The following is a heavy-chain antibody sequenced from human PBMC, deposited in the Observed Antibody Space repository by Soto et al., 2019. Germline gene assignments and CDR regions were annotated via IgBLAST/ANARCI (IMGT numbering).Heavy chain of an antibody. CDR1: GDSISGSPYF. Sequence: QLQLQESGPGLVMPSETLSLTCTVSGDSISGSPYFWGWIRQPPGKRLEWIGSIFYDGHTLYTPSLRSRVTISVDTSKNQFSLKLASVAAADTATYFCARLQAAVPHYWGQGTLVTVSS. V-gene: IGHV4-39*01. CDR3: ARLQAAVPHY. J-gene: IGHJ4*02. CDR2: IFYDGHT. D-gene: IGHD6-13*01.